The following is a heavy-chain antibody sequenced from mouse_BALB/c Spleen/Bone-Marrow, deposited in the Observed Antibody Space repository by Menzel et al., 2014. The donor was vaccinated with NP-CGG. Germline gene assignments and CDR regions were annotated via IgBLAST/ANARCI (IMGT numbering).Heavy chain of an antibody. J-gene: IGHJ2*01. CDR2: INPNNGNT. CDR1: GYTFTSYY. CDR3: TRRDY. Sequence: VKLVESGAELVKPGASVKLSCKASGYTFTSYYMYWVKQRPGQGLEWIGGINPNNGNTNFSETFKSKATLTVDKSSSTAYMQLSSLTSVDSAVYYCTRRDYWGQGTTLTVSS. V-gene: IGHV1S81*02.